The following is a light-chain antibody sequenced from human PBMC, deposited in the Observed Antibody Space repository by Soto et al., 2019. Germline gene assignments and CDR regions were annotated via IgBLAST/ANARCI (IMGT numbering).Light chain of an antibody. J-gene: IGLJ1*01. CDR2: EVT. V-gene: IGLV2-8*01. CDR3: SSYVGNDVFI. CDR1: HRDVGGYNY. Sequence: QSALTQPPSASGSPGQSVRISCTGTHRDVGGYNYVAWYQQHPGKAPKLIIYEVTKRPSGVPDRFSGSKSGNTASLTVSGLQAEDEADYYCSSYVGNDVFIFGTGTKLTVL.